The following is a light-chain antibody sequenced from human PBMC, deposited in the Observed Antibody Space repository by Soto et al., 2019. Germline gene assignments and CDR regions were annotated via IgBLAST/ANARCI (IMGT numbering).Light chain of an antibody. V-gene: IGKV3-15*01. Sequence: EIVMTQSPATLSVSPGERATLSCRASQSVSSNLAWSQQKPVQTHKLLISVASTMATGIPARFSGSGSGTEFTRTLSSMQSEDFAVYYCQQDNVWPLTFGGGTKVECK. CDR1: QSVSSN. J-gene: IGKJ4*01. CDR3: QQDNVWPLT. CDR2: VAS.